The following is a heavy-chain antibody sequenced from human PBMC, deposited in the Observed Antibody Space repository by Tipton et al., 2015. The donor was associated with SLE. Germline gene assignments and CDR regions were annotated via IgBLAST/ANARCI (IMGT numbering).Heavy chain of an antibody. V-gene: IGHV4-34*01. Sequence: TLSLTCAVYGGSFSGYYWSWIRQPPGKGLEWIAEINHIGSTNYNPSLKSRVTISVDTSKNQFSLKLSSVTAADTAVYYCARGPRGYSRKIDYWGQGTLVTASS. CDR2: INHIGST. CDR3: ARGPRGYSRKIDY. J-gene: IGHJ4*02. D-gene: IGHD5-12*01. CDR1: GGSFSGYY.